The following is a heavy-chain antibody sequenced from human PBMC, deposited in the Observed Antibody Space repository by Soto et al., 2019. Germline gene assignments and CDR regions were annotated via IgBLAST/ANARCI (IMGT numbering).Heavy chain of an antibody. J-gene: IGHJ6*02. Sequence: GGSLRLSCGASGFTFSNFEMHWVRQAPGKGLEWVSYINTAGSTKYYAESVKGRFTISRDNARNSLFLQMNSLRAEDTAVYYCARAECSSPDCLTAYYSYGLDVWGQGSTVTVSS. V-gene: IGHV3-48*03. CDR1: GFTFSNFE. CDR3: ARAECSSPDCLTAYYSYGLDV. CDR2: INTAGSTK. D-gene: IGHD3-9*01.